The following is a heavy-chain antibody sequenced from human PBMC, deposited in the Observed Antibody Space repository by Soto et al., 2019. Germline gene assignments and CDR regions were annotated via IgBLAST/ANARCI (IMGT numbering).Heavy chain of an antibody. V-gene: IGHV4-31*03. CDR1: HGSVSSDPCY. Sequence: TLSLTFTVSHGSVSSDPCYWTWIRQDPGKGLEWIGYIYYRGNTYSRPSLKRRASTSIDTSQNQFSLRLNSVTAEDTAVYYGARSGYGSSDFDHWSQGTLVNVS. CDR3: ARSGYGSSDFDH. CDR2: IYYRGNT. D-gene: IGHD6-13*01. J-gene: IGHJ4*01.